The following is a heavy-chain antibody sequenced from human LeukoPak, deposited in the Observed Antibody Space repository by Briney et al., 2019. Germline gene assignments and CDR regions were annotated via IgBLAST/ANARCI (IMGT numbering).Heavy chain of an antibody. Sequence: GRALRLSCAASGFTFSSYGMHWVRPAPGKGLGWGGVISYDGSNKYYADSVKGRFTISRDNSKNTLYLQMNSLRAEDTAVYYCARGVGSMVRGVFDPWGQGTLVTVSS. CDR1: GFTFSSYG. CDR2: ISYDGSNK. CDR3: ARGVGSMVRGVFDP. J-gene: IGHJ5*02. V-gene: IGHV3-30*03. D-gene: IGHD3-10*01.